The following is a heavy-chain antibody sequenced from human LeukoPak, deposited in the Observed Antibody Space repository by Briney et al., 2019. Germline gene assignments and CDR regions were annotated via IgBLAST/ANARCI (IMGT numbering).Heavy chain of an antibody. Sequence: AETLSLTCAVYGGSFSGYYWSWIRQPPGKGLEWMGEINHSGSTNYNPSLKRRVTISVDTSKNQFSLKLSSVTAGDTGVYYCARASTTGTTVAFDLWGQGTMVTVSS. D-gene: IGHD1-1*01. V-gene: IGHV4-34*01. CDR1: GGSFSGYY. CDR3: ARASTTGTTVAFDL. J-gene: IGHJ3*01. CDR2: INHSGST.